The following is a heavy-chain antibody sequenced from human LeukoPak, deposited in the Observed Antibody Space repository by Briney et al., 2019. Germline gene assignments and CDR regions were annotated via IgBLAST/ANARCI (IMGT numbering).Heavy chain of an antibody. D-gene: IGHD2-21*02. Sequence: PGGSLRLSCAASGFSVSNNYMSWVRQAPGKGLEWVSFIYSGGDTKYADSVRGRFTISRDNSKNTLFLQMNSPRAEDTAVYYCARWYCSTSNCYYDYWGQGTLVTVSS. CDR2: IYSGGDT. J-gene: IGHJ4*02. CDR3: ARWYCSTSNCYYDY. CDR1: GFSVSNNY. V-gene: IGHV3-53*01.